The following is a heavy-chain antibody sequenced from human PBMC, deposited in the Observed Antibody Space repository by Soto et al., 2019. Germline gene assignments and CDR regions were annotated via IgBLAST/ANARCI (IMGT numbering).Heavy chain of an antibody. CDR1: GFTLRDYW. D-gene: IGHD3-16*01. J-gene: IGHJ4*02. CDR2: IKQDGSEK. Sequence: VQLVESGGDLVQPGGSLRLSCATSGFTLRDYWMSWVRQAPGKRLEWVANIKQDGSEKEYVDSVQGRFTISRDNAENSVSLHMNSLRGEDTAVYYCAREGVGGFDSWGQGTLVTVSS. V-gene: IGHV3-7*01. CDR3: AREGVGGFDS.